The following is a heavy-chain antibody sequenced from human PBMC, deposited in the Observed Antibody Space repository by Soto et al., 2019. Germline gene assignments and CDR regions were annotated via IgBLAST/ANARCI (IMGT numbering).Heavy chain of an antibody. J-gene: IGHJ6*03. Sequence: GGSLRLSCAASGFTFSSYGMHWVRQAPGKGLEWVAVIWYDGSNKYYADSVKGRFTISRDNSKNTLYLQMNSLRAEDTAVYYCARVSSPGYSSGWYVDYYYYYMDVWGKGTTVTVSS. V-gene: IGHV3-33*01. CDR3: ARVSSPGYSSGWYVDYYYYYMDV. CDR2: IWYDGSNK. D-gene: IGHD6-19*01. CDR1: GFTFSSYG.